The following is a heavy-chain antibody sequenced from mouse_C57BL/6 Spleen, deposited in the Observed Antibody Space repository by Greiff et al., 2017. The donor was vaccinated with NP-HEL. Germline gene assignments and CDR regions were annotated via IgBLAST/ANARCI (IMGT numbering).Heavy chain of an antibody. J-gene: IGHJ1*03. CDR1: GYTFTSYW. CDR3: ASPTGTETGPYFDV. Sequence: QVQLQQPGAELVKPGASVKLSCKASGYTFTSYWMHWVKQRPGRGLEWIGRIDPNSGGTKYNEKFKRKATMPVDKPSSTAYMQLSSLTSEDSAVYYCASPTGTETGPYFDVWGTGTTVTVSS. CDR2: IDPNSGGT. D-gene: IGHD4-1*01. V-gene: IGHV1-72*01.